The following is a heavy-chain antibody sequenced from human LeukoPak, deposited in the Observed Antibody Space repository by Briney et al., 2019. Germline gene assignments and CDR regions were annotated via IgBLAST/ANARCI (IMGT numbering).Heavy chain of an antibody. Sequence: TASETLSLTCTVSGGSISSISYYWGWIRQPPGKGLEWIGTLYYGGSTYYNPSLKGRVTISVDMSKNQFSLMLSSVTAVDTAVYYCAREDTATATGALDIWGQGTMVTVSS. J-gene: IGHJ3*02. CDR3: AREDTATATGALDI. CDR2: LYYGGST. CDR1: GGSISSISYY. D-gene: IGHD5-18*01. V-gene: IGHV4-39*01.